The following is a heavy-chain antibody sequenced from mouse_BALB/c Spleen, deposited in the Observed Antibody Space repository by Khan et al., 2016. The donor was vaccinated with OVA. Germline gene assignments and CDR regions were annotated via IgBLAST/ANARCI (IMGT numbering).Heavy chain of an antibody. CDR3: APAGSGDYFDY. V-gene: IGHV14-3*02. Sequence: VQLQQSGAELVKPGASVKLSCTASGFNIKDTHMHWVKQRPEQGLEWIGRIDPANDNSKYDPRFQGQATITADTSSNTAYLTLSSLKSEDTAVYYCAPAGSGDYFDYWGQGTTLTVSS. CDR2: IDPANDNS. J-gene: IGHJ2*01. CDR1: GFNIKDTH. D-gene: IGHD4-1*01.